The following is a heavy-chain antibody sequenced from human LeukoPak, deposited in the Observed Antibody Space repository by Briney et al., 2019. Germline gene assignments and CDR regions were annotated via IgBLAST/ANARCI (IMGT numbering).Heavy chain of an antibody. J-gene: IGHJ5*02. CDR3: ATVPPAAGGWFDP. V-gene: IGHV4-4*02. CDR2: IYHSGST. D-gene: IGHD3-10*01. Sequence: SVTLSLTCAVSSGSISSSNWWSWVRQPPGKGLEWIGEIYHSGSTNYNPSLKSRVTISVDRSKNQFSLKLSSVTAADTAVYYCATVPPAAGGWFDPWGQGTLVTVSS. CDR1: SGSISSSNW.